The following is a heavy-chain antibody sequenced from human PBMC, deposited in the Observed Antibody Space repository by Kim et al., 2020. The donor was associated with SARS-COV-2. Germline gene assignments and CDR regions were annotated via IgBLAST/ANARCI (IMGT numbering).Heavy chain of an antibody. CDR2: IYHSGRT. CDR3: ARAIAAAGRLIEPKSPTSEFDY. Sequence: SDTLSLTCAVSGGSISSSNWWSWVRQPPGKGLEWIGEIYHSGRTNYNPSLKSRVTISVDKSKNQFSLKLSSVTASDTAVYYCARAIAAAGRLIEPKSPTSEFDYWGQGTLVTVSS. CDR1: GGSISSSNW. V-gene: IGHV4-4*02. D-gene: IGHD6-13*01. J-gene: IGHJ4*02.